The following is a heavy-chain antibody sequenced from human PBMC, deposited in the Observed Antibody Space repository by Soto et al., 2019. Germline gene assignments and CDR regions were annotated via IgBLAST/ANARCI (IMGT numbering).Heavy chain of an antibody. CDR1: GGSVSGYY. V-gene: IGHV4-34*01. CDR3: ARGGYSYGYAADY. J-gene: IGHJ4*02. D-gene: IGHD5-18*01. Sequence: SETLSLTCAVYGGSVSGYYWNWIRQPPGKGLEWIGEINHSRSTNYNPSLKSRVTISVDTSKNQFSLKLSSVPAAATAVYYCARGGYSYGYAADYWGQGTLVTVSS. CDR2: INHSRST.